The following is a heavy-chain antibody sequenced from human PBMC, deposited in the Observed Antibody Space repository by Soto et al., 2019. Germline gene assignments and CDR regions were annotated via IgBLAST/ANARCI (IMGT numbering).Heavy chain of an antibody. J-gene: IGHJ6*02. Sequence: QVQLVESGGGVVQPGTSLRLSCAASGFIFSNYCFHWVRQAPGKGLEWVAVVSTDGTNKYYADSVKGRFTISRDNSKNTLDLHMNSLRAEDTAVYYCPRGYYYGMDVGGQWTTVIVSS. CDR1: GFIFSNYC. CDR2: VSTDGTNK. V-gene: IGHV3-30-3*01. CDR3: PRGYYYGMDV.